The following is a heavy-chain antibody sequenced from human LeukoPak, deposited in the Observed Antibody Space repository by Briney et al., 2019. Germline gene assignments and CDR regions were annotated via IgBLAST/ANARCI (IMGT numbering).Heavy chain of an antibody. Sequence: GGSLRLSCAASGFTFSSYWMHWVRQAPGKGLVWVSRINSDGSSTSYADSVKGRFTISRDNAKNTLYLQMNSLRAEDTAVYYCTRPPCSGGSCYANWFDPWGQGTLVTVSS. CDR2: INSDGSST. CDR1: GFTFSSYW. D-gene: IGHD2-15*01. V-gene: IGHV3-74*01. CDR3: TRPPCSGGSCYANWFDP. J-gene: IGHJ5*02.